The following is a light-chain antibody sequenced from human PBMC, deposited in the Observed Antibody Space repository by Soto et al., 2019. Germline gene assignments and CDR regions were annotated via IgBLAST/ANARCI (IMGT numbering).Light chain of an antibody. CDR1: SSDVGGYNY. CDR3: SSHTSISTHV. Sequence: QSALTQPASVSGSPGQSIPISCTGTSSDVGGYNYVSWYQQHPGKAPKVMIYEVRNRPSGVSNRFSGSKSGNTASLTISGLQAEDEADYYCSSHTSISTHVFGTGTKLTVL. J-gene: IGLJ1*01. CDR2: EVR. V-gene: IGLV2-14*01.